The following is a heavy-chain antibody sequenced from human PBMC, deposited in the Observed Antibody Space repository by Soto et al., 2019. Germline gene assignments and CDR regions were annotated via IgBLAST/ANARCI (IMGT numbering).Heavy chain of an antibody. D-gene: IGHD3-22*01. V-gene: IGHV3-30*18. CDR3: AKDYGYYDGSGSPKGSAFDI. J-gene: IGHJ3*02. Sequence: GGSLRLSCAASGFTFSSYGMHWVRQAPGKGLEWVAVISYDGSNKYYADSVKGRFTISRDNSKNTLYLQMNSLRAEDTAVYYCAKDYGYYDGSGSPKGSAFDIWGQGTMVTVSS. CDR1: GFTFSSYG. CDR2: ISYDGSNK.